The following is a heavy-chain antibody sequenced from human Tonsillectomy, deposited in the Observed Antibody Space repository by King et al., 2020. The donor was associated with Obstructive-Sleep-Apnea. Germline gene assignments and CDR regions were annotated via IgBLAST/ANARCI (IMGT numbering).Heavy chain of an antibody. J-gene: IGHJ4*02. D-gene: IGHD3-10*01. V-gene: IGHV3-11*01. Sequence: QLVQSGGGLVMPGGSLRLSCAASGFTSSDNYMSWIRQSPGKGLEWVSYISRSDSTIYYADSVKGRFTISRDNGKNSLYLQMNSLRAEDTAVYYCAGGDVVRGVITDYWGQGTLVTVSS. CDR3: AGGDVVRGVITDY. CDR1: GFTSSDNY. CDR2: ISRSDSTI.